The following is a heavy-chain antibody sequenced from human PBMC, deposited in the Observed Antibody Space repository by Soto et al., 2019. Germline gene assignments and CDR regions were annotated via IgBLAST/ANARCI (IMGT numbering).Heavy chain of an antibody. CDR2: IIPIFGTA. V-gene: IGHV1-69*01. Sequence: QVQLVQSGAEVKKPGSSVKVSCKASGGTFSSYAISWVRQAPGQGLEWMGGIIPIFGTANYAQKFQGRVTITAGESTSTAYMELRSLRSEDTAVYYCARVRGSGSYYNVVSFDYWGQGTLVTVSS. D-gene: IGHD3-10*01. CDR1: GGTFSSYA. CDR3: ARVRGSGSYYNVVSFDY. J-gene: IGHJ4*02.